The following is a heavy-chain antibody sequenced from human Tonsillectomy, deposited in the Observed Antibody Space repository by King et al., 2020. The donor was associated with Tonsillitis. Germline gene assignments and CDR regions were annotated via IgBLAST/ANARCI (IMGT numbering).Heavy chain of an antibody. CDR2: IWLDARNK. CDR1: GFFFSGYG. D-gene: IGHD4-11*01. V-gene: IGHV3-33*08. J-gene: IGHJ4*02. Sequence: VQLVESGGGVVQPGTSLSLSCAASGFFFSGYGMHGVRQAPGKGLEWVAIIWLDARNKDYSDSVKGRFTISRDNSKNTVYLQMNSLRGEDSAMYYCARNHPTYILVSWGQGTLVTVSS. CDR3: ARNHPTYILVS.